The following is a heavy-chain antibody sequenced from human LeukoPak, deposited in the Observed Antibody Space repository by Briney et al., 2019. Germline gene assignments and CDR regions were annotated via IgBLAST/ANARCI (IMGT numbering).Heavy chain of an antibody. CDR2: FDPEDAET. D-gene: IGHD3-22*01. CDR1: GYTFTSYG. Sequence: GASVKVSCKASGYTFTSYGISWVRQAPGKGLEWMGGFDPEDAETIYAQKFQGRVTMTEDTSTDTVYMELNSLISDDTAIYYCATPVPHDTSGYYYRFDYWGQGTLVTVSS. CDR3: ATPVPHDTSGYYYRFDY. J-gene: IGHJ4*02. V-gene: IGHV1-24*01.